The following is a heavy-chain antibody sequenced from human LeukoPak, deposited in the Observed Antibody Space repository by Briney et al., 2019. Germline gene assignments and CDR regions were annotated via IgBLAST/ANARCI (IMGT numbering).Heavy chain of an antibody. CDR3: ARGKTMVYCGGDCYRFDN. D-gene: IGHD2-21*02. Sequence: ASVKVSCKASGYTFSGYYMHWVRQAPGQGLECVGWINPNSGGTNYAQKFQGRVTMTRDTSISTAYMELSRLLSGDTAVYYCARGKTMVYCGGDCYRFDNWGQGTLVTVSS. CDR1: GYTFSGYY. CDR2: INPNSGGT. V-gene: IGHV1-2*02. J-gene: IGHJ4*02.